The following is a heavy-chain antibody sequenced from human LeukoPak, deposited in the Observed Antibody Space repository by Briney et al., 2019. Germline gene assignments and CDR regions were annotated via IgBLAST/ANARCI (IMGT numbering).Heavy chain of an antibody. CDR1: GGSISSYY. J-gene: IGHJ3*02. CDR3: ARVGFSSRGYSYGYGAFDI. CDR2: IYYSGST. V-gene: IGHV4-59*12. D-gene: IGHD5-18*01. Sequence: SETLSLTCTVSGGSISSYYWSWIRQPPGKGLEWIGYIYYSGSTYYNPSLKSRVTISVDTSKNQFSLKLSSVTAADTAVYYCARVGFSSRGYSYGYGAFDIWGQGTMVTVSS.